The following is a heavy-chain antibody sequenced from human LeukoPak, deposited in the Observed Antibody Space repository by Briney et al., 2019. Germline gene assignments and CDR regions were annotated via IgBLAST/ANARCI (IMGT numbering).Heavy chain of an antibody. V-gene: IGHV4-59*12. CDR1: GGSISSYY. J-gene: IGHJ4*02. Sequence: SETLSLTCTVSGGSISSYYWSWIRQPPGKGLEWIGYIYYSGSTYYNPSLKSRVTISVDTSKNQFSLKLSSVTAADTAVYYCARDRRYFDYWGQGTLVTVSS. CDR2: IYYSGST. CDR3: ARDRRYFDY.